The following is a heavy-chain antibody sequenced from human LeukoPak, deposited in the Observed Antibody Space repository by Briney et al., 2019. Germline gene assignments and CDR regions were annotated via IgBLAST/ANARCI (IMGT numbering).Heavy chain of an antibody. CDR2: ISGSGGST. Sequence: PGGSLRLSCAASGFTFSSYAMSWVRQAPGKGLEWVSAISGSGGSTYYADSVKGRFTISRDNSKNTLYLQMNSLRAEDTAVYYCAGSGWYQDAFDIWGQGTMVTVSS. D-gene: IGHD6-19*01. CDR1: GFTFSSYA. V-gene: IGHV3-23*01. J-gene: IGHJ3*02. CDR3: AGSGWYQDAFDI.